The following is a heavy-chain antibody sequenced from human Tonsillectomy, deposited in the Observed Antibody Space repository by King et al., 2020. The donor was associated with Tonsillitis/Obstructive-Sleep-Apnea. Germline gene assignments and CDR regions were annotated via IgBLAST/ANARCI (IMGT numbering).Heavy chain of an antibody. J-gene: IGHJ6*03. CDR1: GGSFSGYY. Sequence: VQLQQWGAGLLKPSETLSLTCAVYGGSFSGYYWSWIRQPPGKGLEWIGEINHSGSTNYNPSLKSRVTISVDTSTNQFSLKLSSVTAADTAVYYCARVPYDLVVVPAAITIYYYYMDVWGKGTTVTVSS. V-gene: IGHV4-34*01. CDR3: ARVPYDLVVVPAAITIYYYYMDV. D-gene: IGHD2-2*02. CDR2: INHSGST.